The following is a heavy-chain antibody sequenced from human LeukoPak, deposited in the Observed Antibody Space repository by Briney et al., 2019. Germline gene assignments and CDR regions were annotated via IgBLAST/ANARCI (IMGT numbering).Heavy chain of an antibody. CDR1: EFTFSSYW. J-gene: IGHJ4*02. D-gene: IGHD2-8*01. V-gene: IGHV3-7*01. Sequence: GGSLRLSCAASEFTFSSYWMRWVRQAPGKGLEWVAIIKQDGRDKYYVDSVKGRFTISRDNAKNSLYLQMNSLRAEDTAVYYCASGGTSSRPANGWGQGTLVTVSS. CDR2: IKQDGRDK. CDR3: ASGGTSSRPANG.